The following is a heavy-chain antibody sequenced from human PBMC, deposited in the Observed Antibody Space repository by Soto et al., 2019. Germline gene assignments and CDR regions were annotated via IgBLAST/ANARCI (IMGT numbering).Heavy chain of an antibody. Sequence: SETLSLTCTVSCGSISSYYWSWIRQPPGKGLEWIGYIYYSGSTNYNPSLKSRVTISVDTSKNQFSLKLSSVTAADTAVYYCARVGQPFVYAFDIWGQGTMVTVSS. V-gene: IGHV4-59*01. CDR3: ARVGQPFVYAFDI. J-gene: IGHJ3*02. CDR1: CGSISSYY. CDR2: IYYSGST. D-gene: IGHD3-16*01.